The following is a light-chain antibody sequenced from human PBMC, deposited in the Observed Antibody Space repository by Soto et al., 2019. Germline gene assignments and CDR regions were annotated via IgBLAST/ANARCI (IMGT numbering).Light chain of an antibody. CDR3: QQYNSYSEA. CDR2: DAS. CDR1: QSISGW. Sequence: DIQRAQFPCTLSASLGAGFTITCLASQSISGWLAWYQQKPGKAPKLLVYDASNLQSGVPLRFSGTRSGTEFTLTISSLQPDDFATYYCQQYNSYSEAFGQGTKVDI. J-gene: IGKJ1*01. V-gene: IGKV1-5*01.